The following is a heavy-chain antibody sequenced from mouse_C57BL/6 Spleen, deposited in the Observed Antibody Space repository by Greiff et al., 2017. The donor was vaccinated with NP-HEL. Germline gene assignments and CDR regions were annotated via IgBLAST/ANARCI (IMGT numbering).Heavy chain of an antibody. CDR2: IYPGDGDT. V-gene: IGHV1-80*01. CDR1: GYAFSSYW. Sequence: VQLQESGAELVKPGASVKISCKASGYAFSSYWMNWVKQRPGKGLEWIGQIYPGDGDTNYNGKFKGKATLTADKSSSTAYMQLSSLTSEDSAVYFCARPFYYGSSYGYAMDYWGQGTSVTVSS. CDR3: ARPFYYGSSYGYAMDY. J-gene: IGHJ4*01. D-gene: IGHD1-1*01.